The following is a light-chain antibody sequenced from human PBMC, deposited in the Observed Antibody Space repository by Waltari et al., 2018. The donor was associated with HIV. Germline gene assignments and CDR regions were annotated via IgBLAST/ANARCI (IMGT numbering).Light chain of an antibody. CDR3: QQYISYPFT. V-gene: IGKV1-5*03. Sequence: DIQMTQSPSSLSASVGDRVTITYRASESVSSSLAWYRQKPGKAPKPLIYRASTFESGFPSRFSGSGSGTEFTLTISSLQPDDFATYYCQQYISYPFTFGGGTKVEIK. CDR1: ESVSSS. CDR2: RAS. J-gene: IGKJ4*02.